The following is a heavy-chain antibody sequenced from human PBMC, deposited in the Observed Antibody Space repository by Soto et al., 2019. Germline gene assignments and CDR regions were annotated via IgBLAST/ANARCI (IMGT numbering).Heavy chain of an antibody. J-gene: IGHJ6*02. CDR2: ISSSSSYI. D-gene: IGHD1-1*01. CDR1: GFTFSSYS. Sequence: GGSLRLSCAASGFTFSSYSMNWVRQAPGKGLEWVSSISSSSSYIYYADSVKGRFTISRDNAKNSLSLQMNSLRAEDTAVYYCARDRTTTYGMDVWGQGTTVTVSS. V-gene: IGHV3-21*01. CDR3: ARDRTTTYGMDV.